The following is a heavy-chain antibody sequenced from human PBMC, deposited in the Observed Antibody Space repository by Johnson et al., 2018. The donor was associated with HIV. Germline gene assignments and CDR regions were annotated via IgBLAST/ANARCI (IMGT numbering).Heavy chain of an antibody. V-gene: IGHV3-30*18. Sequence: QVQLVESGGGVVQPGRSLRLSCAASGLTFRSNDMHWVRQATGKGLEWVAVISYDGSNKYYADYVKGRFTISRDNSKNTLYLQMNSLRAEDTAVYYCAKDQALNYDFWSGPPLDAFDIWGQGPMVTVSS. CDR2: ISYDGSNK. J-gene: IGHJ3*02. D-gene: IGHD3-3*01. CDR1: GLTFRSND. CDR3: AKDQALNYDFWSGPPLDAFDI.